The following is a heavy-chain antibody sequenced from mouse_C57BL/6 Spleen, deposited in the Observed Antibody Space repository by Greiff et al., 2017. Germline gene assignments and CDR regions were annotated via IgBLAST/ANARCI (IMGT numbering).Heavy chain of an antibody. CDR2: FYPGSGSI. CDR3: ARHERELGRSFDY. J-gene: IGHJ2*01. D-gene: IGHD4-1*01. CDR1: GYTFTEYT. Sequence: VKLQESGAELVKPGASVKLSCKASGYTFTEYTIHWVKQRSGQGLEWIGWFYPGSGSIKYNEKFKDKATLTTDKSSSTVYMELSRLTSADSEDNFCARHERELGRSFDYGGQGTTLTVSS. V-gene: IGHV1-62-2*01.